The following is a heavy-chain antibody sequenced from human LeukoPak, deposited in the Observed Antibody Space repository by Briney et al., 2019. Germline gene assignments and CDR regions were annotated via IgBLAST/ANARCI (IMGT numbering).Heavy chain of an antibody. CDR3: AKEGGGLLNDYYYYGMDV. J-gene: IGHJ6*02. V-gene: IGHV3-43*02. CDR2: ISGDGGST. D-gene: IGHD3-22*01. Sequence: GGSLRLSCAASGFTFDDYAMHWVRQAPGKGLEWVSLISGDGGSTYYADSVKGRFTISRDNSKNSLYLQMNSLRTEDTALYYCAKEGGGLLNDYYYYGMDVWGQGTTATVSS. CDR1: GFTFDDYA.